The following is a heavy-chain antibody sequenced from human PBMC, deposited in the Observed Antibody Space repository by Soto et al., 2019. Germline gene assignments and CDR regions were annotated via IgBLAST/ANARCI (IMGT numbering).Heavy chain of an antibody. CDR2: ISGSGGGT. CDR1: GFTFSSYA. CDR3: AKDHESDY. V-gene: IGHV3-23*01. J-gene: IGHJ4*02. Sequence: EVQLLESGGGLVQPGGSLRLSCAASGFTFSSYAMSWIRQAPGKGLEWVSAISGSGGGTYYVDSVKGRFTISRDNSKKTLYLQMNSLRAEDSALYYCAKDHESDYWGQGTLVTVSS.